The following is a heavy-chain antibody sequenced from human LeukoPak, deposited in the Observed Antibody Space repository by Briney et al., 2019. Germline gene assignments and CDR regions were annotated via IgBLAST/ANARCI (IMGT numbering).Heavy chain of an antibody. D-gene: IGHD2-15*01. V-gene: IGHV1-8*03. CDR1: GGTFSSYA. CDR3: ARADKLVAAYYYFDY. J-gene: IGHJ4*02. Sequence: GASVKVSCKASGGTFSSYAINWVRQATGQGLEWMGWMNPNSGNTGYAQKFQGRVTITRNTSISTAYMELSSLRSEGTAVYYCARADKLVAAYYYFDYWGQGTLVTVSS. CDR2: MNPNSGNT.